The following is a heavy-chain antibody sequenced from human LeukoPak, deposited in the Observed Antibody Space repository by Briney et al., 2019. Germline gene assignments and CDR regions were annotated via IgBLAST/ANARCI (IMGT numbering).Heavy chain of an antibody. J-gene: IGHJ4*02. CDR1: GFTFSHSY. V-gene: IGHV3-74*01. CDR2: IDNDGGT. D-gene: IGHD5-24*01. Sequence: PGGSRRLFCAASGFTFSHSYMHCVRQAPGKGLVWVSRIDNDGGTSYADSVKGRFTITRDNAKNTLYLQMNSLRAEDTALYYCARDLNYNLDFWGQGTLVTVSS. CDR3: ARDLNYNLDF.